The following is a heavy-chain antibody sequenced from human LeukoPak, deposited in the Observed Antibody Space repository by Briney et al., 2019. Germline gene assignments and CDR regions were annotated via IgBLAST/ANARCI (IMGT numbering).Heavy chain of an antibody. V-gene: IGHV7-4-1*02. D-gene: IGHD3-9*01. CDR1: GYTFTSFA. Sequence: ASVKVSCKASGYTFTSFAMNWVRQAPGQGLEWMGWINTNTGNPTYAQGFTGRFVFSLGSSVSTAYLQISSLKAEDTAVYFFFKAEAGIRYFDWLLTDFDYWGQGTLVTVSS. CDR2: INTNTGNP. J-gene: IGHJ4*02. CDR3: FKAEAGIRYFDWLLTDFDY.